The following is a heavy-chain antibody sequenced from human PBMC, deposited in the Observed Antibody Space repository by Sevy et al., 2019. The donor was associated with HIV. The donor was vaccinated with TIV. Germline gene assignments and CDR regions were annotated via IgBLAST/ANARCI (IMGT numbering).Heavy chain of an antibody. CDR3: ACQEDYYDSSGYHYLRY. CDR2: ISYDGSNK. Sequence: GGSLRLSCAASGFTFSSYGMHWVRQAPGKGLEWVAVISYDGSNKYYADSVKGRFTISRDNSKNTLYLQMNSLRAEDTAVYYCACQEDYYDSSGYHYLRYWGQGTLVTVSS. D-gene: IGHD3-22*01. CDR1: GFTFSSYG. J-gene: IGHJ4*02. V-gene: IGHV3-30*03.